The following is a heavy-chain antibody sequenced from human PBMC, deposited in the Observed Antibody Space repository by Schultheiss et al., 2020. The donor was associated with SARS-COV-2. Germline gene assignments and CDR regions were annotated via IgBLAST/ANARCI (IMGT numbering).Heavy chain of an antibody. Sequence: GGSLRLSCAASGFTFSDYYMSWIRQAPGKGLEWVAVISYDGSNKYYADSVKGRFTISRDNSKNTLYLQMTSLRTEDTAFYYCARDYDYGVNNPYFDYWGQGALVTVSS. CDR2: ISYDGSNK. CDR3: ARDYDYGVNNPYFDY. D-gene: IGHD4-17*01. CDR1: GFTFSDYY. V-gene: IGHV3-30-3*01. J-gene: IGHJ4*02.